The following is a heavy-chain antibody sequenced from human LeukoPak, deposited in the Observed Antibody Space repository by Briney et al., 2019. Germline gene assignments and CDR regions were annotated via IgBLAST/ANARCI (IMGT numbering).Heavy chain of an antibody. CDR1: GGSISSGGYY. D-gene: IGHD5-12*01. J-gene: IGHJ4*02. Sequence: SETLSLTCAVSGGSISSGGYYWSWIRRHPGKGLEWIGYIYYSGSTYYNPSLKSRVTISVDTSKNQFSLKLSSVTAADTAVYYCARGLVADSFDYWGQGTLVTVSS. CDR3: ARGLVADSFDY. CDR2: IYYSGST. V-gene: IGHV4-31*11.